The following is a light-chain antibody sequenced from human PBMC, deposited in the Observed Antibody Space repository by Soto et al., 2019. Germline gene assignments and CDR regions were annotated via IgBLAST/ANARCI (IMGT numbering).Light chain of an antibody. CDR1: QSVSSN. Sequence: EVVMTQSPATLSVSPKERATLSCRASQSVSSNLAWYQQKPGQAPRLLIYGASTRATGIPARFSGSGSGTEFTLTISILQSEDFAVYYCQQYNNWPPLTFGQGTRLEIK. CDR3: QQYNNWPPLT. J-gene: IGKJ5*01. CDR2: GAS. V-gene: IGKV3-15*01.